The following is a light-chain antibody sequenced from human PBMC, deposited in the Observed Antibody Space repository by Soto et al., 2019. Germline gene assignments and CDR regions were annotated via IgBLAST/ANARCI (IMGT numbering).Light chain of an antibody. Sequence: EIVLTQSPATLSLSPGERATLSCRASQSVSSYLAWYQQKPGQAPRLLISDASNSDTGIPARFSGSGSGTDFTLTISSLEPEDFAVYYCQHRSDWPPAFGQGKKVEVK. V-gene: IGKV3-11*01. CDR2: DAS. CDR1: QSVSSY. J-gene: IGKJ1*01. CDR3: QHRSDWPPA.